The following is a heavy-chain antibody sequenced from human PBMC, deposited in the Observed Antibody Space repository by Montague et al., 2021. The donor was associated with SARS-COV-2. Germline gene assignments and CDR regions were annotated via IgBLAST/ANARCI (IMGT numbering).Heavy chain of an antibody. Sequence: SLRLSCAASGFIFSNYWWHWVRQVPVKGLVWVSRIKTDVSYPTYXYSXHVRFTISRDNVKNTVYLQMSSLRVEDTGVYYCARAPHCAGGTCYSFDYYGMDVWGRGSTVTVSS. CDR2: IKTDVSYP. V-gene: IGHV3-74*01. D-gene: IGHD2-15*01. CDR3: ARAPHCAGGTCYSFDYYGMDV. J-gene: IGHJ6*02. CDR1: GFIFSNYW.